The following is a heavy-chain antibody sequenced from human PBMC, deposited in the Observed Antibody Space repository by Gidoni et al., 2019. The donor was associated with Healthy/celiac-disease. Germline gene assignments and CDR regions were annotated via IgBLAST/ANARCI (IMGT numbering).Heavy chain of an antibody. D-gene: IGHD6-19*01. CDR2: MNPSSGNT. V-gene: IGHV1-8*01. CDR1: GYTFTSDD. Sequence: QVQLVQSGAEVKKPGASVKVSCMASGYTFTSDDIHWVRQASGQGLEWMGWMNPSSGNTGYAQKFRGKFTMTRDTSISTAYMELSSLTSEDSAVYFCARGQWLGLWGQGTLVTVSS. J-gene: IGHJ4*02. CDR3: ARGQWLGL.